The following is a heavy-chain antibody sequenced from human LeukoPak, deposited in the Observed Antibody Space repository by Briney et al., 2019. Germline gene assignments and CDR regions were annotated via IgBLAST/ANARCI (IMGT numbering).Heavy chain of an antibody. J-gene: IGHJ5*02. CDR2: IKQDGSEK. Sequence: GGSLRLSCAASGFTFDDYAMHWVRQAPGKGLEWVANIKQDGSEKYYVDSVKGRFTISRDNAKNSLYLQMNSLRAEDTAVYYCARDPPIRGYSRDANWFDPWGQGTLVTVSS. D-gene: IGHD2-15*01. V-gene: IGHV3-7*01. CDR1: GFTFDDYA. CDR3: ARDPPIRGYSRDANWFDP.